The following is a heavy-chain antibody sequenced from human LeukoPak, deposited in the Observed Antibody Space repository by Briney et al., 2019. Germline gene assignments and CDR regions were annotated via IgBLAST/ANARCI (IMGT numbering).Heavy chain of an antibody. CDR1: GYSISSGYY. V-gene: IGHV4-38-2*02. J-gene: IGHJ5*02. D-gene: IGHD3-10*01. CDR2: IYHSGST. Sequence: PSETLSLTCTVSGYSISSGYYWGWIRQPPGKGLEWIGSIYHSGSTYYNPSLKSRVTISVDTSKNQFSLKLSSVTAADTAVYYCARDLRILWFGELGQFDPWGQGTLVTVSS. CDR3: ARDLRILWFGELGQFDP.